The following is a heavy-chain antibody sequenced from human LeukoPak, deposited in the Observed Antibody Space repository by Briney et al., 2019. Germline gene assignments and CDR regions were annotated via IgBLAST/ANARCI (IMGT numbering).Heavy chain of an antibody. CDR3: ARSISGGTLHAFDI. CDR2: IYYSGST. D-gene: IGHD2-15*01. CDR1: GGSISSGGYY. J-gene: IGHJ3*02. V-gene: IGHV4-31*03. Sequence: SETLSLTCTVSGGSISSGGYYWSWIRQHPGKGLEWIGYIYYSGSTYCNPSLKSRVTISVDTSKNQFSLKLSSVTAADTAVYYCARSISGGTLHAFDIWGQGTMVTVSS.